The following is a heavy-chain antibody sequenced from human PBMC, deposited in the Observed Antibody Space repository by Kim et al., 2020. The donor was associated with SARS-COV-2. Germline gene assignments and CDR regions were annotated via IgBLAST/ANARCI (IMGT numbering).Heavy chain of an antibody. CDR3: ARDPHSSIAAQTYYYYYMDV. Sequence: GGSLRLSCAASGFTFSSYGMHWVRQAPGKGLEWVAVIWYDGSNKYYADSVKGRFTISRDNSKNTLYLQMNSLRAEDTAVYYCARDPHSSIAAQTYYYYYMDVWGKGTTVTVSS. D-gene: IGHD6-6*01. V-gene: IGHV3-33*01. J-gene: IGHJ6*03. CDR1: GFTFSSYG. CDR2: IWYDGSNK.